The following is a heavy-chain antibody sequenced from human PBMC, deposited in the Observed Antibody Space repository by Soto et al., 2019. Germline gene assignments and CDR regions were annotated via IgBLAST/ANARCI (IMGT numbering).Heavy chain of an antibody. J-gene: IGHJ6*02. CDR2: IKSKTDGGTT. CDR3: TTVDSSSSGDYYYYGMDV. Sequence: PGGPLRLSCAASGFTFSNAWMNWVRQAPGKGLEWVGRIKSKTDGGTTDYAAHVKGRFNISRDDSKNTVYLQMNSLKTEDTAVYYCTTVDSSSSGDYYYYGMDVWGQGTTVTVSS. V-gene: IGHV3-15*07. D-gene: IGHD6-6*01. CDR1: GFTFSNAW.